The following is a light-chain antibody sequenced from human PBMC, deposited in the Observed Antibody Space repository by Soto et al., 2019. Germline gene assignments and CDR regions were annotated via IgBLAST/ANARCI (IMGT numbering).Light chain of an antibody. CDR3: QQYDTYPLT. J-gene: IGKJ4*01. CDR1: QSINNW. V-gene: IGKV1-5*01. CDR2: DAS. Sequence: DVQMTQSPSSLSASVGDRVTITCRASQSINNWLAWYQQKPGKAPKFLIDDASTLETGVPSRFSGSASGTEFTLTISGLQPEDVASYYCQQYDTYPLTFGGGTRVELK.